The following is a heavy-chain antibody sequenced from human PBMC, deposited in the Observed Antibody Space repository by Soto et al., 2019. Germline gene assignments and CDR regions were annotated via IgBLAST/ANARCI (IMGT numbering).Heavy chain of an antibody. CDR1: GGTFRNYP. V-gene: IGHV1-69*02. J-gene: IGHJ4*02. Sequence: QVQLVQSGTEVKKPGSSVKVSCKASGGTFRNYPINWVRQAPGQGLEWMGSIFPLTDIPDYAQNFQARLTISADQATSTAYMALSSLTSADTAMYFCARGPLVVLNYFESWGQGTLVTVSS. CDR2: IFPLTDIP. CDR3: ARGPLVVLNYFES.